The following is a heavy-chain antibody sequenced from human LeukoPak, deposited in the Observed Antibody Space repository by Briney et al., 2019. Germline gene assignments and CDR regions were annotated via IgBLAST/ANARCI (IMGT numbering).Heavy chain of an antibody. V-gene: IGHV3-23*01. D-gene: IGHD6-19*01. J-gene: IGHJ6*02. CDR1: GFTFRNYA. CDR2: ISGSGGST. Sequence: GGSLRLSCAASGFTFRNYAMTWVRQAPGKGLEWGSGISGSGGSTFYADSATGRFTISRDNSKNTLYLQMNSLRAEDTAVYYCAKGTTIAVADDGLDVWGQGTTVTVSS. CDR3: AKGTTIAVADDGLDV.